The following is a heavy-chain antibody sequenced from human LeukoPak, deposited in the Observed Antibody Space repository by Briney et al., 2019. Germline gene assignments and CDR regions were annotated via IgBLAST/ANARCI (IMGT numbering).Heavy chain of an antibody. CDR3: ARDSYYDSSGLYYYYYGMDV. V-gene: IGHV1-24*01. D-gene: IGHD3-22*01. Sequence: ASVKVSCKVSGYTLTELSMHWVRQAPGKGLEWMGGFDPEDGETIYAQKFQGRVTITADESTSTAYMELSSLRSEDTAVYYCARDSYYDSSGLYYYYYGMDVWGQGTTVTVSS. J-gene: IGHJ6*02. CDR1: GYTLTELS. CDR2: FDPEDGET.